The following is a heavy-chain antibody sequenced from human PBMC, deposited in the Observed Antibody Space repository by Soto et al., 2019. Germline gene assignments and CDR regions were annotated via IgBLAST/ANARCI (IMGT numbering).Heavy chain of an antibody. Sequence: SSETLSLTCTLSGGSFTNSSYYCGWIRQSPGKGLECIGSVNYTGRSYSKSSVKRRVTIAVDTSKNLFSLSLNSVTASDTAVYFCVSQRTTVPTQAYFDYWGPGALVSVSS. J-gene: IGHJ4*02. CDR2: VNYTGRS. CDR3: VSQRTTVPTQAYFDY. V-gene: IGHV4-39*01. D-gene: IGHD4-17*01. CDR1: GGSFTNSSYY.